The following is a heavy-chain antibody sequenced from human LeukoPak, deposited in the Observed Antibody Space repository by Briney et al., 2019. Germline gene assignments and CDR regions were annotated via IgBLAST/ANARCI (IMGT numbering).Heavy chain of an antibody. Sequence: ASVKVSCKASGGTFSSYAISWVRQAPGQGLEWMGWINPNSGGTNYAQKFQGRVTMTRDTSISTAYMELSRLRSDDTAVYYCARDLAGVGGDYWGQGTLVTVSS. V-gene: IGHV1-2*02. D-gene: IGHD6-19*01. J-gene: IGHJ4*02. CDR2: INPNSGGT. CDR1: GGTFSSYA. CDR3: ARDLAGVGGDY.